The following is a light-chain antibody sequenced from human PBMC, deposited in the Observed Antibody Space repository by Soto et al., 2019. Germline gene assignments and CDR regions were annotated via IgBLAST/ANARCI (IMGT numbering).Light chain of an antibody. J-gene: IGKJ3*01. V-gene: IGKV3-20*01. Sequence: EIVLTQSPGTLSLSPGERATLSCRASQSVSRSYLAWYQQKPGQAPRLLIYGASSRATGIPDRFSGSGSGTDFTLTISRLEAEDFAVYYCQQYGSAPFTFGPGPKVDIK. CDR2: GAS. CDR1: QSVSRSY. CDR3: QQYGSAPFT.